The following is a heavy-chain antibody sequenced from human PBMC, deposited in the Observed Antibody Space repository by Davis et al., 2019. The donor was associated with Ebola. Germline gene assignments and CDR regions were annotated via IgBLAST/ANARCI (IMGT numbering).Heavy chain of an antibody. Sequence: PGGSLRLSCAASGFTFSSYSMNWVRQAPGKGLEWVSSISSSSSYIYYADSVKGRFTISRDNAKNTLYLQMNSLRAEDTAVYYCARDPGMWWNPLGNGMDVWGQGTTVTVSS. V-gene: IGHV3-21*01. CDR2: ISSSSSYI. J-gene: IGHJ6*02. CDR3: ARDPGMWWNPLGNGMDV. D-gene: IGHD2-21*01. CDR1: GFTFSSYS.